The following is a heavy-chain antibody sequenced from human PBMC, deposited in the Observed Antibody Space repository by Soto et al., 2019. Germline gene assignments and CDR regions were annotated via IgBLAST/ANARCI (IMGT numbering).Heavy chain of an antibody. V-gene: IGHV4-34*01. CDR2: INHSGST. D-gene: IGHD2-15*01. CDR3: ARGIVVVVAATFHYYYYMDV. J-gene: IGHJ6*03. CDR1: GGSFSGYY. Sequence: QVQLQQWGAGLLKPSETLSLTCVVYGGSFSGYYWSWIRQPPGKGLEWIGEINHSGSTNYNPSLKSRVTISVDTSKNQFSLKLSSVTAADTAVYYCARGIVVVVAATFHYYYYMDVWGKGTTVTVSS.